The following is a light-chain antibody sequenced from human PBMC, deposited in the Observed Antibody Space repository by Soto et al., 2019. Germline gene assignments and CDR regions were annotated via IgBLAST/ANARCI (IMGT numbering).Light chain of an antibody. V-gene: IGKV3-15*01. CDR3: QQYNNWPYT. CDR2: GAS. Sequence: EIVMTQSPATLSVSPGERATLSCRASQSVTSNLAWYQQIPGQAPRLLIYGASTRATGVPARFTGSGSGTEFTLTISSLQSEDFAVYYCQQYNNWPYTFGLGTKLDIK. CDR1: QSVTSN. J-gene: IGKJ2*01.